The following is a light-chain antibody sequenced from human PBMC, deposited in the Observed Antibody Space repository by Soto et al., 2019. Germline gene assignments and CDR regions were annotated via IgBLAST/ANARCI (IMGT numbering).Light chain of an antibody. CDR1: QDISNY. CDR2: DAS. CDR3: QQYDQLPIT. V-gene: IGKV1-33*01. J-gene: IGKJ5*01. Sequence: DIQLTQSPSSLSASVGDRGTLPCQASQDISNYLNWYPQKPGKAPKLLIYDASNLETGVPSRGSGRGSWTDCTFTISSLQPEDIETYDCQQYDQLPITFGQGTRLEIK.